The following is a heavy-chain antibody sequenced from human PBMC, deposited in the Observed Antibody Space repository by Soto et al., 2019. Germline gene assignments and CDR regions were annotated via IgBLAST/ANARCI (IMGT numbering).Heavy chain of an antibody. D-gene: IGHD6-6*01. CDR3: ATEYSSSSWSDAFDS. CDR1: GGTFSSYA. J-gene: IGHJ3*02. CDR2: IIPIFGTA. Sequence: SVKVSCKASGGTFSSYAISWVRQAPGQGLEWMGGIIPIFGTANYAQKFQGRVTITADESTSTAYMELSSLRSEDTAVYYCATEYSSSSWSDAFDSWGQGIMVTVAS. V-gene: IGHV1-69*13.